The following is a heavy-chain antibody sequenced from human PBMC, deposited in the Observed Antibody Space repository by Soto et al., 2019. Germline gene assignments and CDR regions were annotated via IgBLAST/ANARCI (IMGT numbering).Heavy chain of an antibody. CDR2: IYYSGST. D-gene: IGHD3-22*01. V-gene: IGHV4-31*03. CDR1: GGSISSGGYY. Sequence: SETLSLTCTVSGGSISSGGYYWSWIRQHPGKGLEWIGYIYYSGSTYYNPPLKSRVTISVDTSKNQFSLKLSSVTAADTAVYYCARLSSGYRYDAFDIWGQGTMVTVSS. J-gene: IGHJ3*02. CDR3: ARLSSGYRYDAFDI.